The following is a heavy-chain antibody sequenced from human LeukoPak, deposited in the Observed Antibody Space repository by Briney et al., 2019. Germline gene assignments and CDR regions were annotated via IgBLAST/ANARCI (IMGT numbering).Heavy chain of an antibody. D-gene: IGHD3-22*01. Sequence: MASETLSLTCTVSGASMRNYNYYWNWIRQPAGQGLQWIGRTYTRGSPSYSPSLKSRATISIDTSSSQFSLRLNSVTAADTAVYFCARAYDRSGYQSRGLDYWGQGLLVSVSS. V-gene: IGHV4-61*02. CDR3: ARAYDRSGYQSRGLDY. J-gene: IGHJ4*02. CDR1: GASMRNYNYY. CDR2: TYTRGSP.